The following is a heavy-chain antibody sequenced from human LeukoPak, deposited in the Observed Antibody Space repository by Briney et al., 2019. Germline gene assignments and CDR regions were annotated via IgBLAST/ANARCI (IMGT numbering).Heavy chain of an antibody. CDR3: ATTAAGTRGYYYYMDV. CDR2: FDPEDGET. J-gene: IGHJ6*03. V-gene: IGHV1-24*01. CDR1: GYTLTELS. D-gene: IGHD6-13*01. Sequence: ASVKVSCKVSGYTLTELSMHWVRQAPGKGLEWMGGFDPEDGETIYAQKFQGRVTMTEDTSTDTAYMELSSLRSEDTAVYYCATTAAGTRGYYYYMDVWGKGTTVTVS.